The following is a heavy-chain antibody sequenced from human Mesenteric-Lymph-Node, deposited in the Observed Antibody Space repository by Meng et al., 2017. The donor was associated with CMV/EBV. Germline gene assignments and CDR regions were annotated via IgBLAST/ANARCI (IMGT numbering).Heavy chain of an antibody. Sequence: GESLKISCAASGFTFSSYWMHWVRQAPGKGLVWVSRINSDGSSTSYADSVKGRITISRDNAKNTLYLQMNSLRVEDTAVYYCARGNYYAMDVWGQGTTVTVSS. CDR3: ARGNYYAMDV. CDR1: GFTFSSYW. J-gene: IGHJ6*02. V-gene: IGHV3-74*01. CDR2: INSDGSST.